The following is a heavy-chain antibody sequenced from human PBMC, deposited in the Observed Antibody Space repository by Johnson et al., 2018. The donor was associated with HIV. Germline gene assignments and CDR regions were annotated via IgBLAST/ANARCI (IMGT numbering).Heavy chain of an antibody. Sequence: VLLVESGGGLVKPGGSLRLSCAASGFTFSNAWMSWVRQAPGKGLEWVGRIKSKTDGGTTDYAAPVKGRFTIARDNAKNFLYLQMNSLRAEDTALYYCAKAYSSSWYGLDAFDIWGQGTMVTVSS. CDR2: IKSKTDGGTT. J-gene: IGHJ3*02. D-gene: IGHD6-13*01. CDR3: AKAYSSSWYGLDAFDI. V-gene: IGHV3-15*05. CDR1: GFTFSNAW.